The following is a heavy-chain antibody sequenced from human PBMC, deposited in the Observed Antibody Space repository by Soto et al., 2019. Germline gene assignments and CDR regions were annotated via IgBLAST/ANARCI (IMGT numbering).Heavy chain of an antibody. Sequence: QVQLQESGPGLVKPSETLSLTCTVSGGSISSYYWNWIRQPAEKVLEWIGRIYISGSNNYNPSLKSRVSMSVDTSKNQVSLKLRSVTAADTAVYYCARAYYYDDSPYGMDVWGQGTTVTVSS. CDR3: ARAYYYDDSPYGMDV. CDR1: GGSISSYY. V-gene: IGHV4-4*07. J-gene: IGHJ6*02. D-gene: IGHD3-22*01. CDR2: IYISGSN.